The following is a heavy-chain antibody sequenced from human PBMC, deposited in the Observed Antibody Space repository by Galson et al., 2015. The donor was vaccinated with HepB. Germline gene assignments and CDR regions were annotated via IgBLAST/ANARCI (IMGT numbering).Heavy chain of an antibody. V-gene: IGHV4-59*01. CDR1: GGSLSNFY. D-gene: IGHD4-17*01. Sequence: GTLSLTCTVSGGSLSNFYWSWFRQPPGKGLEWIGYIYHIGNSKYNPSLKSRVTLSTDTSKKQISLNLRSVTSADTAVYFCARGGMTTIGWWFFDVWGRGTLVTVSS. CDR3: ARGGMTTIGWWFFDV. J-gene: IGHJ2*01. CDR2: IYHIGNS.